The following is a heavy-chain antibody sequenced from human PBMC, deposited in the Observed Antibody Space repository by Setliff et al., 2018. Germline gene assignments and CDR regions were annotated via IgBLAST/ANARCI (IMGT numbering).Heavy chain of an antibody. Sequence: GESLRLSCAASGFTFSSYSMHWLRQAPGRGLEWVAYISATSLNTYYADSVKGRFTISRDNAEDSLYLQMNSLRADDTALYYCARDNHGGAHDHWGQGSLVTV. D-gene: IGHD2-21*01. J-gene: IGHJ4*02. CDR2: ISATSLNT. CDR3: ARDNHGGAHDH. V-gene: IGHV3-48*01. CDR1: GFTFSSYS.